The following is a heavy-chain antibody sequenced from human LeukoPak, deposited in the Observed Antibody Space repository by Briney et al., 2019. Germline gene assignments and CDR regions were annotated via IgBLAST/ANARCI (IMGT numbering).Heavy chain of an antibody. J-gene: IGHJ4*02. Sequence: GGSQRLSCAASGFTFSIYAMSWVRQAPGKGLEWVSAISGSGGTAYYADSVKGRFTISRDNSKNMLYLQMNSLRAEDTAVYYCAKKGYYDGSGYYMYYFDHWGQGTLVTVSS. CDR1: GFTFSIYA. D-gene: IGHD3-22*01. CDR2: ISGSGGTA. V-gene: IGHV3-23*01. CDR3: AKKGYYDGSGYYMYYFDH.